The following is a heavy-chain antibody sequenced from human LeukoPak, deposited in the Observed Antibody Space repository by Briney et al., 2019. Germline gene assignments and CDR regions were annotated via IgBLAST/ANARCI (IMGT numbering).Heavy chain of an antibody. CDR1: GCSISSGCY. D-gene: IGHD2-2*01. Sequence: KPSETLSLTCAVSGCSISSGCYWGWIRQPPGKGLEWIGSIYHSGSTYYNPSLKSRVTISVDTSKNQFSLKLSSVTAADTAVYYCARVWSGYCSSTSCYVAYNWFDPWGQGTLVTVSS. V-gene: IGHV4-38-2*01. CDR2: IYHSGST. J-gene: IGHJ5*02. CDR3: ARVWSGYCSSTSCYVAYNWFDP.